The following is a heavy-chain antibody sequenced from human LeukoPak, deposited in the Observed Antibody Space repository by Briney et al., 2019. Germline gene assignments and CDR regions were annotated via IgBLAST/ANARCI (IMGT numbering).Heavy chain of an antibody. V-gene: IGHV3-43*02. CDR1: GFTFDGHV. CDR2: SEDGSST. J-gene: IGHJ4*02. D-gene: IGHD6-13*01. CDR3: AKKSGAPANFDY. Sequence: PGGSLRLSCGASGFTFDGHVMHWVRLAPGKGLEWVSLSEDGSSTYYADSVKGRFTISRDNSKNSLYLQMNSLRTEDTALYYCAKKSGAPANFDYWGRGALVTVSS.